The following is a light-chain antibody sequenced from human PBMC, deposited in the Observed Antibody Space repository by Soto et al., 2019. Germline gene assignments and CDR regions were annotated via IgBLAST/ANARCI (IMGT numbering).Light chain of an antibody. CDR1: SSNIGAGFD. CDR2: GNV. Sequence: QTVVTQPPSVSGAPGQRVTISCTGSSSNIGAGFDVHWYQQLPGTAPKLLIYGNVDRPSGVPDRFSGSKSGTSASLAITGLQAEDEADYYCQSYDSSLSGYVFRTGTKLTVL. J-gene: IGLJ1*01. CDR3: QSYDSSLSGYV. V-gene: IGLV1-40*01.